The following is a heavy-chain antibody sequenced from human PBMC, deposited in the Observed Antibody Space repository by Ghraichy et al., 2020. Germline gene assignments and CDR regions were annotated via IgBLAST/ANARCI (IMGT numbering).Heavy chain of an antibody. CDR3: AKEVAVAGTHSSYYYGMDV. D-gene: IGHD6-19*01. Sequence: GGSLRLSCAASGFTFSSYAMSWVRQAPGKGLEWVSAISGSGGSTYYADSVKGRFTISRDNSMNTLYLQMNSLRAEDTAVYYCAKEVAVAGTHSSYYYGMDVWGQGTTVTVSS. CDR2: ISGSGGST. CDR1: GFTFSSYA. V-gene: IGHV3-23*01. J-gene: IGHJ6*02.